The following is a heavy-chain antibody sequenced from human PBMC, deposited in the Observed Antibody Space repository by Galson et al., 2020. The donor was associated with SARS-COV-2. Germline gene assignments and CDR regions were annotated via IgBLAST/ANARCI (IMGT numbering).Heavy chain of an antibody. V-gene: IGHV4-61*01. D-gene: IGHD3-9*01. CDR3: ARELGHDILTGHYYYYGMDV. CDR2: IYYSGST. J-gene: IGHJ6*02. Sequence: SETLSLTCTVSGGSVSSGRYYWSWIRQPPGKGLEWIGYIYYSGSTNYNPSLKSRVTISVDTSKNQFSLKLSSVTAADTAVYYCARELGHDILTGHYYYYGMDVWGQGTTVTVSS. CDR1: GGSVSSGRYY.